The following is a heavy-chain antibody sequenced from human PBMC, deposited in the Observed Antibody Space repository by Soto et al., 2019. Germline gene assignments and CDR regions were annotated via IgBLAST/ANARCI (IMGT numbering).Heavy chain of an antibody. Sequence: GGSLRLSCAASGFTFSSYGMHWVRQAPGKGLEWVAVISYDGSNKYYADSVKGRFTISRDNSKNTLYLQMNSLRAEDTAVYYCAKDGITMVRGTSYYYYYGMDVWGQVPTVPVSS. J-gene: IGHJ6*02. CDR2: ISYDGSNK. CDR1: GFTFSSYG. CDR3: AKDGITMVRGTSYYYYYGMDV. D-gene: IGHD3-10*01. V-gene: IGHV3-30*18.